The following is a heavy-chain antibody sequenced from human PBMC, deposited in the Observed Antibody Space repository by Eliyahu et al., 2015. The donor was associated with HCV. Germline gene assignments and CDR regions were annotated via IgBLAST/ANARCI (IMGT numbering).Heavy chain of an antibody. CDR2: IYCNDDK. CDR1: GFSLSTSGVG. J-gene: IGHJ3*02. Sequence: QITLKESGPTLVKPTQTLTLTCTFSGFSLSTSGVGVGWIRQPPGKALEWLALIYCNDDKRYSPSLKSRLTITKDTSKNQVVLTMTNMDPVDTATYYCAHSHSYGWADAFDIWGQGTMVTVSS. D-gene: IGHD5-18*01. V-gene: IGHV2-5*01. CDR3: AHSHSYGWADAFDI.